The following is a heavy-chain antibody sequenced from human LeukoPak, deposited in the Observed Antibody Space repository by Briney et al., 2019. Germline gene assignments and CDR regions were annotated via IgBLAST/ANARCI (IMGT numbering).Heavy chain of an antibody. V-gene: IGHV4-4*07. CDR3: ARGDLVTRRFDY. J-gene: IGHJ4*02. Sequence: SQTLSLTCTVSGGSISSYYWSWIRQPAGKGLEWIGRIYTSGSTNYNPSLKSRVTMSVDTSKNQFSLKLSSVTAADTAVYYCARGDLVTRRFDYWGQGTLVTVSS. CDR2: IYTSGST. D-gene: IGHD4-23*01. CDR1: GGSISSYY.